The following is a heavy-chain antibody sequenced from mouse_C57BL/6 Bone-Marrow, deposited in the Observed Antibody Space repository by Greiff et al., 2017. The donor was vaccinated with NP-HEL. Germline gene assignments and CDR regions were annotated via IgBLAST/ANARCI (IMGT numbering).Heavy chain of an antibody. CDR1: GYAFTNYL. J-gene: IGHJ2*01. D-gene: IGHD2-4*01. CDR3: ARSRYDYDVDYFDY. CDR2: INPGSGGP. V-gene: IGHV1-54*01. Sequence: VQLQQSGAELVRPGTSVKVSCKASGYAFTNYLIEWVKQRPGQGLEWIGVINPGSGGPNYNEKLKGKAPLTADKSSSTAYMQLSSLTSEDSAVYFCARSRYDYDVDYFDYWGQGTTLTVSS.